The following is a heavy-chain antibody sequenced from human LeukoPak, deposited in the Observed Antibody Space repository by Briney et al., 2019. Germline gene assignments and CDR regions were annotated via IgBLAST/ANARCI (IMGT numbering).Heavy chain of an antibody. CDR2: ISYDGSNK. V-gene: IGHV3-30*04. J-gene: IGHJ6*04. CDR3: ARDGNSGYNSDYYYGMDV. CDR1: GFPFSKFA. D-gene: IGHD5-12*01. Sequence: PGGSLRLSCAASGFPFSKFAMHWVRQAPGKGLECVATISYDGSNKYYADSVKGRFTISRDNSKNTLYLQMNSLRPGDTAIYYCARDGNSGYNSDYYYGMDVWGKGTTVTVSS.